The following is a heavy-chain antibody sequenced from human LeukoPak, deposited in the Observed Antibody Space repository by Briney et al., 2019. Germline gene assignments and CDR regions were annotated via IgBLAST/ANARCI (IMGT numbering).Heavy chain of an antibody. V-gene: IGHV1-2*06. CDR2: INPNSGGT. CDR3: ARSFSSTDYDSSAYYS. D-gene: IGHD3-22*01. Sequence: ASVKVSCKTSGYIFIGYYMHWVRQAPGQGLEWMGRINPNSGGTNYAQKCQGRVTMTRDTSIRTAYMELSRLRSDDTAVYYCARSFSSTDYDSSAYYSWGQGSLVTVSS. J-gene: IGHJ4*02. CDR1: GYIFIGYY.